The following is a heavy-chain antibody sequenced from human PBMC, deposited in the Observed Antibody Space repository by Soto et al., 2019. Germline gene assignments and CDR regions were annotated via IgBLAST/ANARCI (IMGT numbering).Heavy chain of an antibody. CDR1: GGYISSYY. CDR3: ARDHAQPHYYGSGSYLYGMDV. Sequence: SETLSLTSTVSGGYISSYYWSWIRQPPGKGLEWIGYIYYSGSTNYNPSLKSRVTISVDTSKNQFSLKLSSVTAADTAVYYCARDHAQPHYYGSGSYLYGMDVWGQGTTVTVSS. J-gene: IGHJ6*02. CDR2: IYYSGST. D-gene: IGHD3-10*01. V-gene: IGHV4-59*01.